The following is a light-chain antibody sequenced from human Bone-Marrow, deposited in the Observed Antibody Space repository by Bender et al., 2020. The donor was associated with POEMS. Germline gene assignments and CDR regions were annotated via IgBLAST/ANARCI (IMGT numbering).Light chain of an antibody. CDR3: SSYTSAGVVAV. CDR1: SGDIGGYKY. J-gene: IGLJ2*01. V-gene: IGLV2-14*01. Sequence: QFVLTQPASVSGSPGQSITISCTGSSGDIGGYKYVSWYQQHPGKAPKLLIYEISNRPSGISDRFSGSKSGNTASLTISGLQADDEANYYCSSYTSAGVVAVFGGGTQLTVL. CDR2: EIS.